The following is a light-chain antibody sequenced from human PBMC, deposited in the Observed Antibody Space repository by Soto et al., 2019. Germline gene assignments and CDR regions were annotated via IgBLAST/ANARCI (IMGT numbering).Light chain of an antibody. CDR3: CSYAGSYIYV. CDR1: SSDVGGYNY. J-gene: IGLJ1*01. Sequence: QSALTQPRSVSGSPGQSVTISCTGTSSDVGGYNYVSWYQQHPGKAPKLMIYDVGKRPSGVPDRFSGSKSGNTASLTISGLQAEDEADYYCCSYAGSYIYVFGTGTKVTVL. CDR2: DVG. V-gene: IGLV2-11*01.